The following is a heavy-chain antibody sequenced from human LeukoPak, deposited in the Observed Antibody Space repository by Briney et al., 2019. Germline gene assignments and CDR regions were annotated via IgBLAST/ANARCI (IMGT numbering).Heavy chain of an antibody. CDR2: INPSGGST. J-gene: IGHJ4*02. CDR3: ARAQTRGGFDY. D-gene: IGHD1-1*01. Sequence: GASVKVSCKAPGYTFTSYYMHWVRQAPGQGLEWMGIINPSGGSTSYAQKFQGRVTMTRDTSTSTVYMELSSLRSEDTAVYYCARAQTRGGFDYWGQGTLVTVSS. V-gene: IGHV1-46*01. CDR1: GYTFTSYY.